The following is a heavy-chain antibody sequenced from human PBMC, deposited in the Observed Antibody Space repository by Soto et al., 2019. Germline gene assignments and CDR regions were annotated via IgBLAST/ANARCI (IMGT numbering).Heavy chain of an antibody. CDR2: INADTGNT. Sequence: ASVKVSCKASGYTFTSFAIHWLRQAPGQRPEWMGWINADTGNTKYSQRFQGRVTFARDTSANTAYMQVSSVRSEDTAVYFCAREVVSGYDLGYWGQGTLVTVSS. CDR3: AREVVSGYDLGY. CDR1: GYTFTSFA. J-gene: IGHJ4*02. D-gene: IGHD5-12*01. V-gene: IGHV1-3*01.